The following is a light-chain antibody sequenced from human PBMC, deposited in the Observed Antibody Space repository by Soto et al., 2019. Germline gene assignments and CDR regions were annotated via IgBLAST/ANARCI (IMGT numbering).Light chain of an antibody. Sequence: DIQMTQSPSSLSASVGDRVTITCQASQDISNYLNWYQQKPGKAPRVLIFTASNSQTGVPSRFSGSGSGTDFTLIISSLQPEDFATYYCQQSYITPYTFGQGTKLEIK. J-gene: IGKJ2*01. V-gene: IGKV1-39*01. CDR3: QQSYITPYT. CDR2: TAS. CDR1: QDISNY.